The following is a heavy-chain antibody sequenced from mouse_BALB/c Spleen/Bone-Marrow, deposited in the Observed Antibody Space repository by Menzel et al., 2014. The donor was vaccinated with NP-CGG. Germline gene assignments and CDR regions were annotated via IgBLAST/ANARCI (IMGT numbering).Heavy chain of an antibody. J-gene: IGHJ2*01. CDR1: GFNIKDYY. CDR2: IDPENGDT. CDR3: NEGYGNYGY. V-gene: IGHV14-4*02. Sequence: EVQLQQSGAELVRSGALVKLSCTASGFNIKDYYMHWVKRRPEQGLEWIGWIDPENGDTEYAPKFQGKATMTADTSSNTAYLQLSSLTSEDTAVYYCNEGYGNYGYWGQGTTLTVSS. D-gene: IGHD2-10*02.